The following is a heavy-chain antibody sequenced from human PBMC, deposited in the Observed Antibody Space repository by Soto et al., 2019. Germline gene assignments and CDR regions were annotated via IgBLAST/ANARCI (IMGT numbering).Heavy chain of an antibody. CDR2: IIPILGIA. V-gene: IGHV1-69*02. CDR3: ASGVGSARSGYGLT. Sequence: QVQLVQSGAEVKKPGSSVKVSCKASGGTFSSYTISWVRQAPGQGLEWMGRIIPILGIANYAQKFQCRVTITGDKSTSTAYMEMSSQRSEDTAVYYCASGVGSARSGYGLTWGQGTLVTVSS. D-gene: IGHD6-6*01. J-gene: IGHJ5*02. CDR1: GGTFSSYT.